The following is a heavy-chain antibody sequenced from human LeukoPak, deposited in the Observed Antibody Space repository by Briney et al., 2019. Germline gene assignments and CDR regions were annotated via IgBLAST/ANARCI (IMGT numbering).Heavy chain of an antibody. CDR2: INHSGST. CDR1: GGSIRSSYYY. J-gene: IGHJ1*01. Sequence: SETLFLTCTVSGGSIRSSYYYWGWIRQPPGKGLEWIGEINHSGSTNYNPSLKSRVTISVDTSKNQFSLKLSSVTAADTAVYYCARGHRVFSGWYPEYFQHWGQGTLVTVSS. V-gene: IGHV4-39*07. D-gene: IGHD6-19*01. CDR3: ARGHRVFSGWYPEYFQH.